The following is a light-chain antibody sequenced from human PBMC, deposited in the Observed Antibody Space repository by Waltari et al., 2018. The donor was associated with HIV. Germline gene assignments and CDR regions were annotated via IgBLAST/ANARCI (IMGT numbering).Light chain of an antibody. CDR2: GTS. CDR3: HHYNNWRET. CDR1: QSVNSN. V-gene: IGKV3-15*01. Sequence: EILMTQNPANLSVSPGDRATVSRRASQSVNSNLAWYQQKPGQTPRLLIYGTSTRATDIPARFSGSGSGTEFTLTISSLQSEDFAVYYCHHYNNWRETFGQGTKVEIK. J-gene: IGKJ1*01.